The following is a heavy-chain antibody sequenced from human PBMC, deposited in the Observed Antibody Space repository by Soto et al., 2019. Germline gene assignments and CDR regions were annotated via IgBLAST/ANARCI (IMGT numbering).Heavy chain of an antibody. J-gene: IGHJ6*02. CDR3: AKGAGYSYGYEIDYYGMDV. CDR1: GFTFSSYG. CDR2: ISYDGSNK. Sequence: PGGSLRLSCAASGFTFSSYGMHWVRQAPGKGLEWVAVISYDGSNKYYADSVKGRFTISRDNSKNTLYLQMNSLRAEDTAVYYCAKGAGYSYGYEIDYYGMDVWGQGTTVTVSS. D-gene: IGHD5-18*01. V-gene: IGHV3-30*18.